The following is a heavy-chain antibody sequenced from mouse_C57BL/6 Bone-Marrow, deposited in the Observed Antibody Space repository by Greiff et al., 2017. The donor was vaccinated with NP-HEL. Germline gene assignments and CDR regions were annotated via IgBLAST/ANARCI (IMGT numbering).Heavy chain of an antibody. CDR3: ARRTPPYYGSSSFAY. D-gene: IGHD1-1*01. CDR1: GFTFSSYG. J-gene: IGHJ3*01. V-gene: IGHV5-6*01. CDR2: ISSGGSYT. Sequence: EVKLVESGGDLVKPGGSLKLSCAASGFTFSSYGMSWVRQTPDKRLEWVATISSGGSYTYYPDSVKGRFTISRDNAKNTLYLQMSILKSEDTAMYYCARRTPPYYGSSSFAYWGQGTLVTVSA.